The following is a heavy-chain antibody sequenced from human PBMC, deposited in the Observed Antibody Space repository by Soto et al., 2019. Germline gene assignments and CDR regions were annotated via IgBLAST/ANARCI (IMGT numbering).Heavy chain of an antibody. CDR3: ARFEVGHYYYMDV. Sequence: QVQLQESGPGLVKPSQTLSLTCTVSGGSISSGGYYWSWIRQHPGKGLGWIGYIYYSGSTYYNPSLKSRVTISVDTSKNQFSLKLSSVTAADTAVYYCARFEVGHYYYMDVWGKGTTVTVSS. J-gene: IGHJ6*03. CDR1: GGSISSGGYY. CDR2: IYYSGST. V-gene: IGHV4-31*03. D-gene: IGHD2-21*01.